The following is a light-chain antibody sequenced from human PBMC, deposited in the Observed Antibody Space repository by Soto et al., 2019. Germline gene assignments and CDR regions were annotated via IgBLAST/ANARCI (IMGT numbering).Light chain of an antibody. CDR1: QSVSSDY. CDR3: QQYGSSPLT. V-gene: IGKV3-20*01. Sequence: EIVLTQSPGTLSLSPGERATLSCRASQSVSSDYLAWYQQKPGQAPRLLIYGASSRATGIPDRFRGSGSGTEFTLTISRLAPEDFAVYFCQQYGSSPLTFGGGTKVEIK. CDR2: GAS. J-gene: IGKJ4*01.